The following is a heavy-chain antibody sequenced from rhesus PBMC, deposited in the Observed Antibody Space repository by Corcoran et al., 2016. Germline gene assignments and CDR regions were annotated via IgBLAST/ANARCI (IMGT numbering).Heavy chain of an antibody. Sequence: QVRLQESGTGLVKSSETLSLTCAVSGGSMSERSSWNWIRQPPGKGLEWIGNIYANSVTTYNPSLKSRVTISKDTSNNQFFLKVTSVTAADTAVYYCASPFERGRFEVWGAGVLVTVSS. CDR3: ASPFERGRFEV. V-gene: IGHV4S9*01. J-gene: IGHJ5-1*01. CDR1: GGSMSERSS. CDR2: IYANSVTT. D-gene: IGHD3-34*01.